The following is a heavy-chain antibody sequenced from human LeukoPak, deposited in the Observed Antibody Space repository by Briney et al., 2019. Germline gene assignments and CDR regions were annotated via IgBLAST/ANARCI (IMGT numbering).Heavy chain of an antibody. V-gene: IGHV1-24*01. CDR1: GYTLTELS. J-gene: IGHJ3*01. CDR3: AREKIYDSSGYYPLIL. D-gene: IGHD3-22*01. Sequence: GASVKVSCKVSGYTLTELSMHWVRQAPGKGLEWMGGFDPEDGETIYAQKLQGRVTMTTDTSTSTAYMELRSLRSDDTAVYYCAREKIYDSSGYYPLILWGQGTMVTVSS. CDR2: FDPEDGET.